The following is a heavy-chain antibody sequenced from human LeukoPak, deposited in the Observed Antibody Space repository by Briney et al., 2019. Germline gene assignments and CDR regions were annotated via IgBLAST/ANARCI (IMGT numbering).Heavy chain of an antibody. CDR1: GFTFTSSA. CDR3: AADLYYYDSSGYPLDYYYGMDV. V-gene: IGHV1-58*02. D-gene: IGHD3-22*01. Sequence: ASVKVSCKASGFTFTSSAMQWVRQARGQRPEWIGWIVVGSGNTNYAQKFQERVTITRDMSTSTAYMELSSLRSEDTAVYYCAADLYYYDSSGYPLDYYYGMDVWGQGTTVTVSS. J-gene: IGHJ6*02. CDR2: IVVGSGNT.